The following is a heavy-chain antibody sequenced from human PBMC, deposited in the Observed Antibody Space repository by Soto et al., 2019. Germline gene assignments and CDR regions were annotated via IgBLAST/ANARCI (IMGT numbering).Heavy chain of an antibody. CDR2: LYSSGLT. V-gene: IGHV3-53*01. D-gene: IGHD1-26*01. CDR3: ARVMRDSWDPRGYGLDV. J-gene: IGHJ6*02. Sequence: PGGSMRISCAASGFIVSSHYMTWVRQAPGKGLEWVAVLYSSGLTYYADSVKGRSRISRVNSNNTLFLQLDGVRAEGTAVYYCARVMRDSWDPRGYGLDVWGQGTTVTVSS. CDR1: GFIVSSHY.